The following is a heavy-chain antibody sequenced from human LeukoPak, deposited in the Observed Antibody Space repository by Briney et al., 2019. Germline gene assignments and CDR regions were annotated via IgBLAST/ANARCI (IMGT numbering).Heavy chain of an antibody. CDR3: AKDLLGSSAPRYYYYYGMDV. D-gene: IGHD6-19*01. J-gene: IGHJ6*02. V-gene: IGHV3-23*01. CDR2: ISGSGGST. Sequence: GGSLRLSCAASGFTVSSNYMSWVRQAPGKGLEWVSAISGSGGSTYYADSVKGRFTISRDNSKNTLYLQMNSLRAEDTAVYYCAKDLLGSSAPRYYYYYGMDVWGQGTTVTVSS. CDR1: GFTVSSNY.